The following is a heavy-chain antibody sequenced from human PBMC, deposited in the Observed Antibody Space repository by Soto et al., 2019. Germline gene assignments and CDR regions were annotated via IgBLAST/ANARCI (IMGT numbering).Heavy chain of an antibody. CDR1: GYPFTNFY. D-gene: IGHD3-22*01. CDR2: INPSGGST. CDR3: ARADYYGSSGYHLEY. J-gene: IGHJ4*02. Sequence: QVQVAQSGAEVKRPGASVKVSCWASGYPFTNFYIHWVRQAPGQGLEWMGIINPSGGSTAYAQKFLGRVTMNRDTSTSTVYMEVSSLRSEDTAVYYCARADYYGSSGYHLEYWGQTTLVTVTS. V-gene: IGHV1-46*01.